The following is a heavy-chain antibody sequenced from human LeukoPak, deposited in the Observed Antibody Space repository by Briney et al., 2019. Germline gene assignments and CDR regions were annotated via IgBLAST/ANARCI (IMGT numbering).Heavy chain of an antibody. CDR2: INPNSGGT. Sequence: ASVQVSCKASGYTFAGYYMHWVRQAPGQGLEWMGWINPNSGGTNHAQKFQGRVTMTRDTSITTAYMELSSLTSDDTAVYYCARKGPNSSNWYYFDYWGQGTLVTVSS. V-gene: IGHV1-2*02. CDR3: ARKGPNSSNWYYFDY. D-gene: IGHD6-13*01. J-gene: IGHJ4*02. CDR1: GYTFAGYY.